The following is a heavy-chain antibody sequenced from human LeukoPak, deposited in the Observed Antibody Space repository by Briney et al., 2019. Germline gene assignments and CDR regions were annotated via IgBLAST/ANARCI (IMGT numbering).Heavy chain of an antibody. J-gene: IGHJ6*04. CDR1: RGPITSNTW. CDR2: IYRSGST. Sequence: PSGTLSLTCAVSRGPITSNTWWSWVRQPPGKGLEWIGEIYRSGSTHYNPSLKNRVTISVDKAKNQFSLKLTSVTAADTAVYYCARDPPWDVWGKGTTVTVSS. CDR3: ARDPPWDV. V-gene: IGHV4-4*02.